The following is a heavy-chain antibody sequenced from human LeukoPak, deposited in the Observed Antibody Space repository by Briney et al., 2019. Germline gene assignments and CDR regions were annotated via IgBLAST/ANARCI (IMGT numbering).Heavy chain of an antibody. CDR2: IIPIFGTA. CDR3: ARFCSGGSCYGASFDY. Sequence: SVKVSCKASGGTFISYAISWVRQAPGQGLEWMGRIIPIFGTANYAQKFQGRVTITTDESTSTAYMELSSLRSEDTAVYYCARFCSGGSCYGASFDYWGQGTLVTVSS. J-gene: IGHJ4*02. CDR1: GGTFISYA. V-gene: IGHV1-69*05. D-gene: IGHD2-15*01.